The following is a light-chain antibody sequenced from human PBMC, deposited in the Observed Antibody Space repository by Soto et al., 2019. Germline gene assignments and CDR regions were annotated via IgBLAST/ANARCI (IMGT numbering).Light chain of an antibody. Sequence: SKSVSSSYLAWYQQKPGQAPRLLIYGASTRTSGIPDRFSGSGSGTDFTLTISRLQPEDFAAYSCQHYPSSPAPFGQGTRLEIK. CDR3: QHYPSSPAP. V-gene: IGKV3-20*01. CDR1: KSVSSSY. CDR2: GAS. J-gene: IGKJ5*01.